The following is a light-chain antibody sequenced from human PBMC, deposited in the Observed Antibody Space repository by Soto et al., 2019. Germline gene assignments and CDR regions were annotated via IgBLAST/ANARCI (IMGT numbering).Light chain of an antibody. CDR3: SSYTTSSTLYV. CDR1: SSDVGAYNY. J-gene: IGLJ1*01. Sequence: QSVLTQPASVSGSPGQSITISCTGTSSDVGAYNYVSWYQQYPGKAPKYIIYDVTNRPSGVSYRFSGSKSGNTASLTISGLQAEDDAYYYCSSYTTSSTLYVFGTGTKVTVL. CDR2: DVT. V-gene: IGLV2-14*03.